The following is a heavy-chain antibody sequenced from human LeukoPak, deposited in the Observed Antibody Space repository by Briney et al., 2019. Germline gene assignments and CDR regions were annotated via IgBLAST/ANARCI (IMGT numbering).Heavy chain of an antibody. V-gene: IGHV3-23*01. CDR3: ANHDYGEYYFDY. Sequence: PGGSLRLSCAASGFTFSSYAMSWVRQAPGKGLEWVSAISGSGGSTYYADSVKGRFTISRDNSKNTLYLQMNSPRAEDTAVYYCANHDYGEYYFDYWGQGTLVTVSS. J-gene: IGHJ4*02. D-gene: IGHD4-17*01. CDR1: GFTFSSYA. CDR2: ISGSGGST.